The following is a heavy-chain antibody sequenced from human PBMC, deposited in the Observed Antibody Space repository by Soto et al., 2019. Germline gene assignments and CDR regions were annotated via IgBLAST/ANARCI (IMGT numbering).Heavy chain of an antibody. CDR3: AIGNMGDIVVVVAANPTVTTSKSFDY. V-gene: IGHV4-34*01. CDR1: GGSFSGYY. J-gene: IGHJ4*02. Sequence: QVQLQQWGAGLLKPSETLSLTCAVYGGSFSGYYWSWIRQPPGKGLEWIGEINHSGSTNYNPSLKSQVTKSVVKAKNQFALKVSSVTAADTAVYYCAIGNMGDIVVVVAANPTVTTSKSFDYWGQGTLVTVSS. D-gene: IGHD2-15*01. CDR2: INHSGST.